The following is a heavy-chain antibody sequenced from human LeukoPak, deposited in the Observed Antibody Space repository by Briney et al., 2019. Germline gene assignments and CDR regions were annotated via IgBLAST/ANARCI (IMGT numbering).Heavy chain of an antibody. CDR3: AGGLGATTSELDY. Sequence: ASVKVSCKASGYTFTSYYMHWVRQAPGQGLEWMGGIIPIFGTANYAQKFQGRVTITADESTSTAYMELSSLRSEDTAVYYCAGGLGATTSELDYWGQGTLVTVSS. CDR1: GYTFTSYY. D-gene: IGHD1-26*01. V-gene: IGHV1-69*13. J-gene: IGHJ4*02. CDR2: IIPIFGTA.